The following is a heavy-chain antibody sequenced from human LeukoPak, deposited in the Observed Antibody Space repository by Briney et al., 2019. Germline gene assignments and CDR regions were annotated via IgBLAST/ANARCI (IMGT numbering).Heavy chain of an antibody. D-gene: IGHD6-6*01. J-gene: IGHJ5*02. Sequence: SETLSLTCTVSGGSISSYYWSWIRQPPGKGLEWLGYIYYSGSTNYNPSLKSRVTISVDTSKNQFSLKLSSVTAADTAVYYCARGSSSFIDWFDPWGQGTLVTVSS. V-gene: IGHV4-59*01. CDR1: GGSISSYY. CDR3: ARGSSSFIDWFDP. CDR2: IYYSGST.